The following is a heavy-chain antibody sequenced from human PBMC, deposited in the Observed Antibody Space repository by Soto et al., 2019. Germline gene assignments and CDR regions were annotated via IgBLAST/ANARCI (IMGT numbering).Heavy chain of an antibody. CDR1: GGTFSSYA. J-gene: IGHJ6*02. Sequence: SVKVSCKASGGTFSSYAISWVRQALGQGLEWMGGIIPIFGTANYAQKFQGRVTITADESTSTAYMELSSLRSEDTAVYYCARDGTPDYYYGMDVWGQGTTVTVSS. CDR3: ARDGTPDYYYGMDV. D-gene: IGHD1-26*01. CDR2: IIPIFGTA. V-gene: IGHV1-69*13.